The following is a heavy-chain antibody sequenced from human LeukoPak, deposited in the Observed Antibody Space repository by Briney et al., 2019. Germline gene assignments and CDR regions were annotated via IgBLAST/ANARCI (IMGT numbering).Heavy chain of an antibody. CDR2: IYHSGST. D-gene: IGHD2-2*01. CDR1: GYSISSGYY. V-gene: IGHV4-38-2*01. J-gene: IGHJ3*02. CDR3: ARHKGDIVVVPAAMNAFDI. Sequence: SETLSLTCAVSGYSISSGYYWGWIRQPPGKGLEWIGSIYHSGSTYYNPSLKSRVTISVDTSKNQFSLKLSSATAADTAVYYCARHKGDIVVVPAAMNAFDIWGQGTMVTVSS.